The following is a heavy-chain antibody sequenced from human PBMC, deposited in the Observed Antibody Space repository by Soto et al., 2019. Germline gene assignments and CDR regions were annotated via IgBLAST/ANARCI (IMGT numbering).Heavy chain of an antibody. CDR3: TRHRIIWANHMTAAVSNDGFDI. V-gene: IGHV3-73*01. CDR2: IKDKGNNYAI. J-gene: IGHJ3*02. CDR1: GFAFSDSA. Sequence: GGSLRLSCVASGFAFSDSATHWVRQSSGKGPEWVGRIKDKGNNYAIAYAASVTGRFTVSRDDSKNTAYLQINSLKIEDTAIYFCTRHRIIWANHMTAAVSNDGFDIWGQGTMVTVSS. D-gene: IGHD2-21*02.